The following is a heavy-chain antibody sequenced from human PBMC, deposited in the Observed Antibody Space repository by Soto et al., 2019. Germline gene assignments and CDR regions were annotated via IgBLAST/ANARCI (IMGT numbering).Heavy chain of an antibody. CDR1: GGSFSGYY. CDR3: ARDKITGLFDY. Sequence: QVQLQQWGAGLLKPSETLSLTCAVYGGSFSGYYWTWIRQPPGTGLEWIGEINHSGSTNYNPSLKSRATIPVDTSTNQFALRLTSVTAAQTAVYYCARDKITGLFDYWGQGTLFTVSS. J-gene: IGHJ4*02. CDR2: INHSGST. V-gene: IGHV4-34*01. D-gene: IGHD2-8*02.